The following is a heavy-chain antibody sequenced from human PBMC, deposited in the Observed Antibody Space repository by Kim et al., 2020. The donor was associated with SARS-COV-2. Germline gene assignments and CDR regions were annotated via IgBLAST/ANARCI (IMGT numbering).Heavy chain of an antibody. D-gene: IGHD1-26*01. CDR3: VKPPTFYSGSYGHYYYGMDV. J-gene: IGHJ6*02. V-gene: IGHV3-23*01. Sequence: GGSLRLSCAASGFTFNNYVMTWVRQAPGKGLEWVSGLSGSGDSTYYADSVKGRFTISRDNSKNAVYLQMDSLRAEDTAIYYCVKPPTFYSGSYGHYYYGMDVWGQGTTVTVPS. CDR1: GFTFNNYV. CDR2: LSGSGDST.